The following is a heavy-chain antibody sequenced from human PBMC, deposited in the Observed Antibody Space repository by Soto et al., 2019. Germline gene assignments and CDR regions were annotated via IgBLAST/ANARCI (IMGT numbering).Heavy chain of an antibody. J-gene: IGHJ4*02. Sequence: SVKVSCKASGGTFSSYAISWVRQAPGQGLEWMGGIIPIFGTANYAQKFQGRVTITADESTSTAYMELSSLRSEDTAVYYCARGTRDYYDSSGYRDWGQGTLVTVSS. CDR1: GGTFSSYA. CDR3: ARGTRDYYDSSGYRD. V-gene: IGHV1-69*13. CDR2: IIPIFGTA. D-gene: IGHD3-22*01.